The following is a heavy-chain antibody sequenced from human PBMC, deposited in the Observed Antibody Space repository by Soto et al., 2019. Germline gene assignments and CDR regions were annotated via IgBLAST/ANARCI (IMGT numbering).Heavy chain of an antibody. CDR1: GFTFDDYG. CDR2: VNWNGGST. CDR3: ARGPLWLFCSCDGCYSGWFYP. V-gene: IGHV3-20*01. D-gene: IGHD2-15*01. Sequence: GGSLRLSCAASGFTFDDYGVSWVRHVPGKGLEWVSGVNWNGGSTGYADSVKGRFTISRDNAKNSLYLQMNSLRAEDTALYHCARGPLWLFCSCDGCYSGWFYPFSQRNPVTVS. J-gene: IGHJ5*02.